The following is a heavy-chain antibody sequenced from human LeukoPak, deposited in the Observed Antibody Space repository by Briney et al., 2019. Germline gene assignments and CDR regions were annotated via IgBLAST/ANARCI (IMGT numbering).Heavy chain of an antibody. V-gene: IGHV1-18*01. CDR2: ISAYNGNT. D-gene: IGHD1-20*01. Sequence: GASVKVSCKASGYTFTSYGISWVRQAPGQGLEWMGWISAYNGNTNYAQKLQGRVTMTTDTSTSTAYMELRSLRSDDTAVYYCARDPRWGNWTLSDWFDPWGQGTLVTVS. CDR3: ARDPRWGNWTLSDWFDP. CDR1: GYTFTSYG. J-gene: IGHJ5*02.